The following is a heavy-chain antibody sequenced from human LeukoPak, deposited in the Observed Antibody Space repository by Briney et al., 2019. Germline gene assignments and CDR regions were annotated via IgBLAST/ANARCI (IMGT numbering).Heavy chain of an antibody. V-gene: IGHV3-23*01. CDR1: GFTFSSYA. Sequence: PGGSLRLPCAASGFTFSSYAMSWVRQAPGKGLEWVSAISGSGGSTYYADSVKGRFTISRDNSKNTLYLQMNSLGAEDTAVYYCAKESIMVIDYFDYWGQGTPVTVSS. CDR3: AKESIMVIDYFDY. D-gene: IGHD3-22*01. J-gene: IGHJ4*02. CDR2: ISGSGGST.